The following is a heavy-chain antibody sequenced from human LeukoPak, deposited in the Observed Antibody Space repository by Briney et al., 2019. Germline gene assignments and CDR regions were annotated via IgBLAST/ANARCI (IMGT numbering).Heavy chain of an antibody. D-gene: IGHD6-13*01. CDR3: ARDAGVAAAGPRYFDY. J-gene: IGHJ4*02. CDR2: ISSRSSYI. V-gene: IGHV3-21*01. Sequence: PGGSLRLSCAASGFTFSSYNMNWVRQAPGKGLEWVSTISSRSSYIYYADSVKGRFTLSRDNAKDSLYLQMDSLSAEDMAVYYCARDAGVAAAGPRYFDYWGQGILVTVSS. CDR1: GFTFSSYN.